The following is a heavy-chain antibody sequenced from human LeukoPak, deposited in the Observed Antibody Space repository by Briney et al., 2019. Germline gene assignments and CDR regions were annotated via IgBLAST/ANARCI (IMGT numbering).Heavy chain of an antibody. CDR2: IYYSGST. Sequence: SETLSLTCTVSGGSISSYYWSWIRQPPGKGLEWIGYIYYSGSTNYNPSLKSRVTISVDTSKNQFSLKLSSVTAADTAAYYCARDNGYGGNLLNWFDPWGQGTLVTVSS. J-gene: IGHJ5*02. CDR3: ARDNGYGGNLLNWFDP. CDR1: GGSISSYY. V-gene: IGHV4-59*01. D-gene: IGHD4-23*01.